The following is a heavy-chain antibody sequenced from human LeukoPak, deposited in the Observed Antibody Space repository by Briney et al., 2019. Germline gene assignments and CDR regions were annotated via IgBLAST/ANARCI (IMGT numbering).Heavy chain of an antibody. CDR3: ARDDGLRFVY. J-gene: IGHJ4*02. D-gene: IGHD3-9*01. CDR1: GYSISSGYY. V-gene: IGHV4-38-2*02. Sequence: SETLSLTCTVSGYSISSGYYWGWIRQPPGKGLEWIGSIYHSGSTYYNLSLKSRVTISVDTSKNQFSLKLSSVTAADTAVYYCARDDGLRFVYWGQGTLVTVSS. CDR2: IYHSGST.